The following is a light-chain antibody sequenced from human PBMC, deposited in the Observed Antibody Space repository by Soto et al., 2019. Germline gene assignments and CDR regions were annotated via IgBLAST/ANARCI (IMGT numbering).Light chain of an antibody. CDR3: QHYGSSSWT. Sequence: EIVLTQSPGTLSLSPGERATLSCRASQSVSSSYLAWYQQKPGQAPRLLIYGASSRATGIPDRFSGSGSETDFTLTISRLESEDSEVYYCQHYGSSSWTFGQGTKVEIK. J-gene: IGKJ1*01. V-gene: IGKV3-20*01. CDR1: QSVSSSY. CDR2: GAS.